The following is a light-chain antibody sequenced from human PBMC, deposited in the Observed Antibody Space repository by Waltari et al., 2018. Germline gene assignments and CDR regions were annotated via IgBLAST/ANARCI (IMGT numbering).Light chain of an antibody. CDR1: LPNLDSNT. J-gene: IGLJ3*02. Sequence: QSVLTQPPSASGTPGQRVTISCSASLPNLDSNTVNSYRQLPGTAPKLLIFGDNQRPSGVPDRFSGSKSGTSASLAISGLQSADEADYYCAGWDDSLNGPVFGGGTKLTVL. V-gene: IGLV1-44*01. CDR3: AGWDDSLNGPV. CDR2: GDN.